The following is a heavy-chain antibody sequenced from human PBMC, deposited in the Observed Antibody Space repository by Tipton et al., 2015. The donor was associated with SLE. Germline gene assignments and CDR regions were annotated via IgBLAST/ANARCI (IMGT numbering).Heavy chain of an antibody. J-gene: IGHJ5*01. CDR1: GGSINSHY. CDR2: IYFSGST. CDR3: ARGGVEEGLEEGDWFDS. Sequence: LRLSCSVSGGSINSHYWIWIRQPPGKGLEYIGNIYFSGSTNYNPPLKSRVTISIDTSKGQVSLKLSSVTAADTAVHYCARGGVEEGLEEGDWFDSWGQGTLVTVSS. V-gene: IGHV4-59*11. D-gene: IGHD1-1*01.